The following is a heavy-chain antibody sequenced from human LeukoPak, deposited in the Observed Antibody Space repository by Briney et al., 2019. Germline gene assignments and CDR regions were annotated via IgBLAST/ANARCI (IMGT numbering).Heavy chain of an antibody. Sequence: SETLSLTCTVSGGSISSHYWSWIRQPPGKGLEWIGYIYYSGSTNYNPSLKSRVTISVDTSKNQFSLKLSSVTAADTAVYYCARESPVRYGRSFDYWGQGTLVNVSS. CDR2: IYYSGST. V-gene: IGHV4-59*11. J-gene: IGHJ4*02. CDR1: GGSISSHY. CDR3: ARESPVRYGRSFDY. D-gene: IGHD3-16*01.